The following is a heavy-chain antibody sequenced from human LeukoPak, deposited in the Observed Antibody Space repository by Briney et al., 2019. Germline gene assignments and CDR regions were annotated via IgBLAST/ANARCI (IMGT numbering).Heavy chain of an antibody. CDR2: ISAYNGNT. Sequence: ASVKVSCKASGYTCTSDGISWVRQAPGQWLEWMGWISAYNGNTNYAQKLQGRVTMTTDTSTSTAYMELRSLRSDDTAVYYCARDPLEWPSYYFDYWGQGTLVTVSS. V-gene: IGHV1-18*01. D-gene: IGHD3-3*01. CDR3: ARDPLEWPSYYFDY. J-gene: IGHJ4*02. CDR1: GYTCTSDG.